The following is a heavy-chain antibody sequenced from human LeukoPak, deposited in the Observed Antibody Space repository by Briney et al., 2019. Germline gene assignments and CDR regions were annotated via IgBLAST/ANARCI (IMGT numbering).Heavy chain of an antibody. Sequence: PSETLSLTCTVSGGSISSSSYYWGWIRQPPGKGLEWIGSIYYSGSTYYNPSLKSRVTISVDTSKNQFSLKLSSVTAADTAVYYCARDYLEYYFDSWGQGTLVTVSS. J-gene: IGHJ4*02. CDR2: IYYSGST. V-gene: IGHV4-39*07. CDR3: ARDYLEYYFDS. CDR1: GGSISSSSYY.